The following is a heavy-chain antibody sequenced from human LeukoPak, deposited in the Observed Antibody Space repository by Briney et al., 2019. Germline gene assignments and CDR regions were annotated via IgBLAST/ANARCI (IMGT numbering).Heavy chain of an antibody. J-gene: IGHJ4*02. CDR2: IKQDGSEN. CDR3: ARDGGGYFDY. D-gene: IGHD3-10*01. CDR1: GFPFSSYW. Sequence: GGALGLYCAPHGFPFSSYWMRWGHRARGRGLGWVANIKQDGSENYYVDWVKGRFTIARDNAKNTLYLQMDILRAEDTAVYYCARDGGGYFDYWGQGTLVTVSS. V-gene: IGHV3-7*01.